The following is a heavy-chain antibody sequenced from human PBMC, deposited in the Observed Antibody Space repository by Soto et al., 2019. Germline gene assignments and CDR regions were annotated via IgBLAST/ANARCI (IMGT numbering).Heavy chain of an antibody. CDR2: ISHRGSGT. D-gene: IGHD4-4*01. CDR1: GFTFSNYD. CDR3: VRHAKLTTVTANVGSYYGLDV. Sequence: EVQLLESGGGLVQPGGSLRLSCAASGFTFSNYDMSCVRQAPGKGLEWVSVISHRGSGTYYADSVKGRFTTTRDNFTTSLCLKMNEMRAEDTALYYCVRHAKLTTVTANVGSYYGLDVWGQGTTVTVSS. J-gene: IGHJ6*02. V-gene: IGHV3-23*01.